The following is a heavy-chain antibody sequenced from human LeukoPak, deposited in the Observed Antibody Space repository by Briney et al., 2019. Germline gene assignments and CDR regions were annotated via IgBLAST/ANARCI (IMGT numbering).Heavy chain of an antibody. D-gene: IGHD5-18*01. CDR2: IIPILGIA. J-gene: IGHJ4*02. Sequence: GASVKVSCKASGGTFSSYAISWVRQAPGQGLEWMGRIIPILGIANYAQKFQGRVTITADKSTSTAYMELSSLRSEDTAVYYCAHVSGLDTAVVISYWGQGTLVTVSS. CDR1: GGTFSSYA. CDR3: AHVSGLDTAVVISY. V-gene: IGHV1-69*04.